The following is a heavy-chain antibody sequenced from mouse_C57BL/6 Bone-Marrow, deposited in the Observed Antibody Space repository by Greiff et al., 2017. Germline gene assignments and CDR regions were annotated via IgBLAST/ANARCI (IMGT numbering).Heavy chain of an antibody. V-gene: IGHV1-54*01. Sequence: QVQLQQSGAELVRPGTSVKVSCKASGYAFTNYLTEWVKQRPGQGLEWIGVINPGSGGTNYNEKFKGKATLTADKSSSTAYMQLSSLTSEDSAVYFCARPRLDYWGQGTTLTVSS. CDR2: INPGSGGT. J-gene: IGHJ2*01. CDR3: ARPRLDY. CDR1: GYAFTNYL.